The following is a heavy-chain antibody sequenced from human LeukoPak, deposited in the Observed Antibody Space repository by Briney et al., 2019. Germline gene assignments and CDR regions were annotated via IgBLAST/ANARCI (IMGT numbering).Heavy chain of an antibody. D-gene: IGHD3-22*01. CDR3: AKDPYYDSSGYYSDAFDI. CDR1: GFTFSSYA. CDR2: ISGSGGST. J-gene: IGHJ3*02. Sequence: GGSLRFXCAASGFTFSSYAMSWARQAPGKGLEWVSAISGSGGSTYYADSVKGRFTISRDNSKNTLYLQMNSLRAEDTAVYYCAKDPYYDSSGYYSDAFDIWGQGTMVTVSS. V-gene: IGHV3-23*01.